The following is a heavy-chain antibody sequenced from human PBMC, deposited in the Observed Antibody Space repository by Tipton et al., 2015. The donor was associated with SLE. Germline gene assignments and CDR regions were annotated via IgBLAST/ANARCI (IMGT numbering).Heavy chain of an antibody. CDR1: GYSFSSYY. J-gene: IGHJ4*02. V-gene: IGHV5-10-1*01. D-gene: IGHD1-26*01. Sequence: VQLVQSGAEVKKPGESLTISCKASGYSFSSYYITWVRQMPGKGLEWMGKVDPSDSETKYSPSFQGHVTISADESLNTAYLQWSSLKVSDTAIYYCARPSRLGGESGKIEYWGQGTLVTVSS. CDR2: VDPSDSET. CDR3: ARPSRLGGESGKIEY.